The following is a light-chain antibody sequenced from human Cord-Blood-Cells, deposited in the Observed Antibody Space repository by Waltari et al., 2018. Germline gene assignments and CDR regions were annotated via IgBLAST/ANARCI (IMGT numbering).Light chain of an antibody. CDR1: SGHSSYA. Sequence: QLVLTQSPSASASLGASVKLTCTLSSGHSSYAIARHQQQPEKGPRYLMKLNSDGSHSKGDGIPDRFSGSSSGAERYLTISSLQSEDEADYYCQTWGTGIPHWVFGGGTKLTVL. CDR2: LNSDGSH. CDR3: QTWGTGIPHWV. V-gene: IGLV4-69*01. J-gene: IGLJ3*02.